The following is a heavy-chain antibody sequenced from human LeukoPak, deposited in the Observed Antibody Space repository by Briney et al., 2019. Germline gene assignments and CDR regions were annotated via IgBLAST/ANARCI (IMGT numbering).Heavy chain of an antibody. D-gene: IGHD1-14*01. V-gene: IGHV1-2*06. J-gene: IGHJ4*02. CDR2: INPNSGVT. Sequence: ASVKVSCKASGYSFTGYYVHWMRQAPGRGLEWMGRINPNSGVTRCAQQFQGRVTMTRDTSITTAYMELSSLRSDDTAVYYCARVRPDGDKMFYFDNWGQGTLVTVSS. CDR1: GYSFTGYY. CDR3: ARVRPDGDKMFYFDN.